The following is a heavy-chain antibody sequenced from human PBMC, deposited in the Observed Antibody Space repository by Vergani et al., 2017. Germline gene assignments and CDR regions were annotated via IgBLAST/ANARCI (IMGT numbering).Heavy chain of an antibody. CDR2: IWYDGSNK. CDR3: ARNDCWSGYDTGNYYYGMDV. CDR1: GFTFSSYG. J-gene: IGHJ6*02. Sequence: QVQMVESGGGVVQPGRSLRLSCAASGFTFSSYGMHWVRQAPGKGLEWVAVIWYDGSNKYYADSVKGRFTISRDNSKNTLSLQMNSLRADDTAVYYCARNDCWSGYDTGNYYYGMDVWGQGTTVTVSS. V-gene: IGHV3-33*01. D-gene: IGHD3-3*01.